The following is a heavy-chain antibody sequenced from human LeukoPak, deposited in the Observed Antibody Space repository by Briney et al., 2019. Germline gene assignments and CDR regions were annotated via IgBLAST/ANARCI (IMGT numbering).Heavy chain of an antibody. V-gene: IGHV1-18*01. CDR3: AGWKGIVARHDY. CDR1: GYTFTSYG. D-gene: IGHD1-26*01. Sequence: ASLKASCKASGYTFTSYGISWVRQAPGQGLEWMGWVSAYNGNTNYAQKLQGRVTMTTDTSTSTAYMELRSLRSDDTAVYYCAGWKGIVARHDYWGQGTLVTVSS. CDR2: VSAYNGNT. J-gene: IGHJ4*02.